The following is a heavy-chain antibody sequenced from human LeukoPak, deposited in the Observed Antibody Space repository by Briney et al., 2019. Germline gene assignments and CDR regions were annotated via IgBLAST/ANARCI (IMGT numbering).Heavy chain of an antibody. CDR2: ISDSGGST. CDR3: AKRGVVIRVILVGFHKEAYYFDS. CDR1: GITLSNYG. Sequence: GGSLRLSCAVSGITLSNYGMSWVRQATGKGLEWVAGISDSGGSTNYADSVKGRFTISRDNPKNTLYLQMNSLRAEDTAVYFCAKRGVVIRVILVGFHKEAYYFDSWGQGALVTVSS. D-gene: IGHD3-22*01. V-gene: IGHV3-23*01. J-gene: IGHJ4*02.